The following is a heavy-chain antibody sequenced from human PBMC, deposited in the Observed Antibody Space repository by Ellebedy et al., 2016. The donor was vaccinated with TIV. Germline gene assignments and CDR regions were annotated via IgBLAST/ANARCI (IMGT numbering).Heavy chain of an antibody. J-gene: IGHJ4*02. CDR1: GGSIGTYY. D-gene: IGHD4-17*01. Sequence: MPSETLSLTCTVSGGSIGTYYWSWLRQSPGKPLECIGYIYRTGETNYNPSLKSRVTMSLDTAKNQFSLSLTSVTAADTAVYYCAGDYGAYFDYWGQGTLVTVSS. CDR3: AGDYGAYFDY. V-gene: IGHV4-4*09. CDR2: IYRTGET.